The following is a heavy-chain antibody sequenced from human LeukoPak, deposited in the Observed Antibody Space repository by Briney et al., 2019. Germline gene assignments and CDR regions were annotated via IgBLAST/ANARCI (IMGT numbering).Heavy chain of an antibody. Sequence: ASVKVSCKASGYTFTSYGISWVRQAPGQGLEWMGWISAYNGNTNYAQKLQGRVTMTTDTSTSTAYMELRSLRSDDTAVYYCARAPRDFWSGYLFDYWGQGTLVTVSS. V-gene: IGHV1-18*01. CDR1: GYTFTSYG. J-gene: IGHJ4*02. CDR3: ARAPRDFWSGYLFDY. D-gene: IGHD3-3*01. CDR2: ISAYNGNT.